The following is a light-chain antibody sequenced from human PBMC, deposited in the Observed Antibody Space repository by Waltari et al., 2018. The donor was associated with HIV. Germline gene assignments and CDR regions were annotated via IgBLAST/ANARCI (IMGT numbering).Light chain of an antibody. J-gene: IGLJ2*01. CDR3: SSYAGRDSRVV. CDR1: GRDIATYNY. V-gene: IGLV2-8*01. CDR2: EVN. Sequence: QSALTQPPSASGSPGQSVTIPCTGTGRDIATYNYVSWYQQHPAKDPNLIVFEVNNWSQGAPYRFPCAELGRVAALTVSGLQADDEADYYCSSYAGRDSRVVFGGGTRLTVL.